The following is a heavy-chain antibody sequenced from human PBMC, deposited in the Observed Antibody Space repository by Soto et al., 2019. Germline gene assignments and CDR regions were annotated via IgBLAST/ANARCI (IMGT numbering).Heavy chain of an antibody. CDR2: IYYSGST. V-gene: IGHV4-39*01. CDR1: GGSISSSSYY. D-gene: IGHD3-3*01. CDR3: ESFGHPHRRYYFGY. Sequence: SETLSLTCTVSGGSISSSSYYWGWIPQLPGKGLEWIGSIYYSGSTYYNPPLKSRVTISVETSKNQCSLKLSSVPAADTAVYYCESFGHPHRRYYFGYGGQGTLVTVSS. J-gene: IGHJ4*02.